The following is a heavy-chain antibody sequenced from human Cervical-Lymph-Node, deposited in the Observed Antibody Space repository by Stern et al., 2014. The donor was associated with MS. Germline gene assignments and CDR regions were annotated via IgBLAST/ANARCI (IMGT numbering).Heavy chain of an antibody. CDR3: AKHACTGAACPFDL. D-gene: IGHD2-8*02. V-gene: IGHV4-39*01. CDR2: VYYSGAT. CDR1: GDSISSYTHY. J-gene: IGHJ4*02. Sequence: QLQLQESGPGLVKPSETLSLTCAVSGDSISSYTHYWAWIRQPPGKGLEWIGSVYYSGATYYKPSLKSPVTISVDTSKNHLSLGLNSVPAADTAVYYCAKHACTGAACPFDLWGQGTLVTVSS.